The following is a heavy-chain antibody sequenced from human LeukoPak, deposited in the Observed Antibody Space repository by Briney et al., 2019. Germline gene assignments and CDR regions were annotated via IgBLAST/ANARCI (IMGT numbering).Heavy chain of an antibody. CDR1: GGSISNYY. J-gene: IGHJ4*02. CDR3: ARGFSGYYSFDY. CDR2: VYYSGSA. Sequence: SETLSLTCTVFGGSISNYYWSWIRQPPGKGLEWIGYVYYSGSANYNPSLKSRVTISVDTSENQFSLKLNSVTAADTAVYYCARGFSGYYSFDYWGQGTLVTVSS. V-gene: IGHV4-59*01. D-gene: IGHD3-22*01.